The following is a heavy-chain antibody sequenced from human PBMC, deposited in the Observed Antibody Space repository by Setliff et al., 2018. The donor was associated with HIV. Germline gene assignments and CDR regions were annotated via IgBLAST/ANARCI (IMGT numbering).Heavy chain of an antibody. D-gene: IGHD3-22*01. CDR3: AKDRTVVVITIFDY. CDR2: ISGSGGST. V-gene: IGHV3-23*01. Sequence: GGSLRLACAASGFTFSSYAMSWVRQAPGKGLEWVSAISGSGGSTYYADSVKGRFTISRDNSKNTLYLQMNSLRAEDTAVYYCAKDRTVVVITIFDYWGQGTLVTVSS. J-gene: IGHJ4*02. CDR1: GFTFSSYA.